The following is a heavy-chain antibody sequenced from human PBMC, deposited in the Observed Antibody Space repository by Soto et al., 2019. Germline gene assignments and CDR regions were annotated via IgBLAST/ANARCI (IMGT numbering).Heavy chain of an antibody. V-gene: IGHV3-23*01. Sequence: EVQLLESGGGLVQPGGSLRLSCAASGFTFSRYGMSWVRQAPGRGLEWVSGISGGGGSTHYAGSVKARFTNSRDNAKNTLPLQMISRSAGDAAVDYFTKGDVVLLGEFESRGQRRLV. D-gene: IGHD3-16*01. CDR3: TKGDVVLLGEFES. CDR1: GFTFSRYG. J-gene: IGHJ4*02. CDR2: ISGGGGST.